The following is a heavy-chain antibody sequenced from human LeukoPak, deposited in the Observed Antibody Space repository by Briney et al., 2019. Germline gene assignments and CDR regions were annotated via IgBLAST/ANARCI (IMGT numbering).Heavy chain of an antibody. CDR1: GSSISSGDYY. Sequence: MTSETLSLTCTVSGSSISSGDYYWSWIRQPPGKGLEWIGYIYYSGSTYYNPSLKSRVTISVDTSKNQFSLKLSSVTAADTAVYYCASGVRYFDWSLDYWGQGTLVTVSS. CDR3: ASGVRYFDWSLDY. V-gene: IGHV4-30-4*01. D-gene: IGHD3-9*01. J-gene: IGHJ4*02. CDR2: IYYSGST.